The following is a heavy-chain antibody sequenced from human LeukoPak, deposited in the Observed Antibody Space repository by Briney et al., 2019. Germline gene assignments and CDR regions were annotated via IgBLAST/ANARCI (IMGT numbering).Heavy chain of an antibody. CDR1: GFTFSSYG. V-gene: IGHV3-30*02. Sequence: GGSLRLSCAASGFTFSSYGMHWVRQAPGKGLEWVAFIRYDGSNKYYADSVKGRFTISRDNSKNTLYLQMNSLRAEDTAVYYCARDLRSSRGSGSYYYYYYYMDVWGKGTTVTISS. CDR2: IRYDGSNK. CDR3: ARDLRSSRGSGSYYYYYYYMDV. J-gene: IGHJ6*03. D-gene: IGHD3-10*01.